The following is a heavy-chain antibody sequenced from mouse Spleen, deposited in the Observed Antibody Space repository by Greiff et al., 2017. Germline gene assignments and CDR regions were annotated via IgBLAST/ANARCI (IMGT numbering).Heavy chain of an antibody. J-gene: IGHJ1*03. V-gene: IGHV5-6*01. D-gene: IGHD1-1*01. CDR1: GFTFSSYG. Sequence: EVQLVESGGDLVKPGGSLKLSCAASGFTFSSYGMSWVRQTPDKRLEWVATISSGGSYTYYPDSVKGRFTISRDNAKNTLYLQMSSLKSEDTAMYYCARHGYYGSSPYWYFDVWGTGTTVTVSS. CDR3: ARHGYYGSSPYWYFDV. CDR2: ISSGGSYT.